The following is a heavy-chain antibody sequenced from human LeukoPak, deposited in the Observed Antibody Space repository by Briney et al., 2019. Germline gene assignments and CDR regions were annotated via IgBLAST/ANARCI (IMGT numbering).Heavy chain of an antibody. Sequence: GGSLRLSCAASGFTVSSNYMSWVRQAPGKGLEWVSVISSGGSTYYADSVKGRFIISRDNSRNTLYLQINSLRAEDTAIYYCARSSNWPYGMDVWAKGPRSPSP. V-gene: IGHV3-53*01. CDR2: ISSGGST. CDR1: GFTVSSNY. CDR3: ARSSNWPYGMDV. J-gene: IGHJ6*02. D-gene: IGHD1-1*01.